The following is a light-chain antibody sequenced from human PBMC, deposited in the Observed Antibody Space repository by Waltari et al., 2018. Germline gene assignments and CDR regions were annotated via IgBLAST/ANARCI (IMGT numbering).Light chain of an antibody. J-gene: IGLJ3*02. CDR3: QVWDSSWV. CDR2: RDS. CDR1: NIGKKN. Sequence: SYELTQPPSVSVALGQTATIPCGGNNIGKKNVHWYQQKAGQAPVLVIYRDSNRPSGIPGRFSGSNSRNAATLTISRVQADDAADYYCQVWDSSWVFGGGSKLTVL. V-gene: IGLV3-9*01.